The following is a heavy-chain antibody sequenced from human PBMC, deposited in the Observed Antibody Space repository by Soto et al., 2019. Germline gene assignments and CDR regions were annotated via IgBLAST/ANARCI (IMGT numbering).Heavy chain of an antibody. J-gene: IGHJ4*02. Sequence: QVQLQQWGAGLLKPSETLSLTCAVYGGSFSDYYWTWIRQPPGKGLEWIGEINHSGSTNYNPSLKSRVIISVDTSKNQVSLKLNSVTATDTAVYYCARGRGDLDYWGQGTLVTVSS. V-gene: IGHV4-34*01. CDR3: ARGRGDLDY. D-gene: IGHD3-10*01. CDR2: INHSGST. CDR1: GGSFSDYY.